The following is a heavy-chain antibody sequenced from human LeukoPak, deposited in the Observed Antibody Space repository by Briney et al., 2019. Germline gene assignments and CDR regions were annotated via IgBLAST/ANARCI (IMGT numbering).Heavy chain of an antibody. V-gene: IGHV4-59*08. J-gene: IGHJ4*02. CDR2: ISYSGST. CDR3: ARHGSGWSFDY. D-gene: IGHD6-19*01. Sequence: PAETVSLTCTVSGDSISGYYWSWIRQPPGKGLEWIGYISYSGSTNYNPSLKSRVSISVDTSKDQFSLNLNSVTAADTAVYYCARHGSGWSFDYWGQGTLVTVSS. CDR1: GDSISGYY.